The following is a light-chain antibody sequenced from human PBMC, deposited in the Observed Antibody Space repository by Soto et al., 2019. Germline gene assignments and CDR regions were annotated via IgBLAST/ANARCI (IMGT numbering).Light chain of an antibody. Sequence: EIVMTQSPATLSVSPGERATLSCRASQRVDSNLAWYQQKPGQAPRLLIYGASTRATGIPARFSGSGSGTEFTLTISSLQSEDFAVYYCQQYHNWPRVLTFGGGTKVEIK. CDR1: QRVDSN. J-gene: IGKJ4*01. CDR3: QQYHNWPRVLT. CDR2: GAS. V-gene: IGKV3D-15*01.